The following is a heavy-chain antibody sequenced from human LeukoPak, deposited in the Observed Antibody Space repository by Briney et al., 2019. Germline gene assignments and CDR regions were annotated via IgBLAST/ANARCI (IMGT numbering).Heavy chain of an antibody. V-gene: IGHV4-34*01. Sequence: SETLSLTCAVYGGSFSGYYWSWIRQPPGKGLEWIGEINHSGSTNYNPSLKSRVTMSVDTSKNQFSLKLSSVTAADTAVYYCARAGNYYDSSGYLFWGQGTLVTVSS. CDR1: GGSFSGYY. D-gene: IGHD3-22*01. J-gene: IGHJ4*02. CDR2: INHSGST. CDR3: ARAGNYYDSSGYLF.